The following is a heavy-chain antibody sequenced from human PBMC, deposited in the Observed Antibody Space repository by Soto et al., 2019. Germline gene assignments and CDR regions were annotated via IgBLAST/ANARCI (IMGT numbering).Heavy chain of an antibody. J-gene: IGHJ3*01. D-gene: IGHD6-19*01. V-gene: IGHV3-30*18. CDR1: GFSFSSYG. CDR2: ISYDGSNK. CDR3: AKGNSAVGGTFPRH. Sequence: QVQLVESGGGVVQPGRSLRLSCAASGFSFSSYGMHWVRQAPGKGLEWVAVISYDGSNKYYADSVKGRFTISRDNSKNTLYLQMNSLRAEDTAVYYCAKGNSAVGGTFPRHWGQGTMVTVSS.